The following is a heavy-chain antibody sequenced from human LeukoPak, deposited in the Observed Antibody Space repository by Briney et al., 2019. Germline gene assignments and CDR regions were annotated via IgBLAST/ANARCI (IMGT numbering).Heavy chain of an antibody. CDR3: AGRHCSDGGCYFAGADPFDY. J-gene: IGHJ4*02. CDR2: MYSDVKV. D-gene: IGHD2-15*01. Sequence: GGSLRLSCGASGFTVSSTYMSCVRQTPGKGLEWVSDMYSDVKVYYIDSVTGRFTISRDTSTNTVYLQRSSLRVEDTAVYFCAGRHCSDGGCYFAGADPFDYWGQGTLVTVSS. CDR1: GFTVSSTY. V-gene: IGHV3-53*01.